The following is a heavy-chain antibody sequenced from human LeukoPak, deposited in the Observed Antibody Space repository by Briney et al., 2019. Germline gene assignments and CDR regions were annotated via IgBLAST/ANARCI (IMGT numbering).Heavy chain of an antibody. J-gene: IGHJ3*02. CDR1: GGSISSYY. D-gene: IGHD6-13*01. Sequence: PSETLSLTCTVSGGSISSYYWSWIRQPPGKGLEWIGYIYYSGSTNYNPSLKSRVTISVDTSKNQFSLKLSSVTAADTAVYYCARGNPGQQLVPRAFDIWGQGTMVTVSS. V-gene: IGHV4-59*01. CDR3: ARGNPGQQLVPRAFDI. CDR2: IYYSGST.